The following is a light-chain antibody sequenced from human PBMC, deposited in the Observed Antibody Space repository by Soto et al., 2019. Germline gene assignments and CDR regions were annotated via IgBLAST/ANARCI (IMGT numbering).Light chain of an antibody. V-gene: IGKV3D-15*01. Sequence: EIVLTQSPATLSLSPGERATLSCRASPSVTNYLAWYQQKPGQAPRLLIYGAFNRATGIPDRFSGSGSGTEFTLTINTLQSDDFAVYYCQQYNNWPPITFGQGTRLEIK. CDR1: PSVTNY. CDR3: QQYNNWPPIT. CDR2: GAF. J-gene: IGKJ5*01.